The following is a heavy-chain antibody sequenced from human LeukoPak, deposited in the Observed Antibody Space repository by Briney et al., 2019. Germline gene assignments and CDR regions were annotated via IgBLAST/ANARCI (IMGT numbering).Heavy chain of an antibody. CDR1: GFAFSSYV. CDR3: ARESMTTLVIDY. Sequence: GGSLRPSCAASGFAFSSYVLHWVRRAPGKGPEWVSAIGTGGGTYYADSVMGRFTISRDNAKKSLYLQMNSLIAEDMAVYYCARESMTTLVIDYWGQGTLVTVSS. J-gene: IGHJ4*02. D-gene: IGHD4-23*01. CDR2: IGTGGGT. V-gene: IGHV3-47*02.